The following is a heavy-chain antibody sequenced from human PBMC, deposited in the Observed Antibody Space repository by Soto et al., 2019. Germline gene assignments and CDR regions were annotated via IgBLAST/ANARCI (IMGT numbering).Heavy chain of an antibody. J-gene: IGHJ4*02. Sequence: SETLSLTCAVSGGSISSGGYSWSWIRQPPGKGLEWIGYIYHSGSTYYNPSLKSRVTISVDRSKNQFSLKLSSVTAADTAIYYRARVPDYWGQGTLVTVSS. CDR2: IYHSGST. CDR1: GGSISSGGYS. CDR3: ARVPDY. V-gene: IGHV4-30-2*01.